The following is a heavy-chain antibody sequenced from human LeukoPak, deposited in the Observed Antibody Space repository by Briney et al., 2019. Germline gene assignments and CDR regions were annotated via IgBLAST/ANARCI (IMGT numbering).Heavy chain of an antibody. CDR2: ISGSGST. V-gene: IGHV3-23*01. CDR3: AKGPFYDY. CDR1: GVTFSSYA. D-gene: IGHD2/OR15-2a*01. J-gene: IGHJ4*02. Sequence: GGSLRLSCAASGVTFSSYAMSWVRQAPGKGLEWVSAISGSGSTYYADSVKGRFTLSRDNSKNTLYLQMNSPRAEDTAVYYCAKGPFYDYWGQGTLVTVSS.